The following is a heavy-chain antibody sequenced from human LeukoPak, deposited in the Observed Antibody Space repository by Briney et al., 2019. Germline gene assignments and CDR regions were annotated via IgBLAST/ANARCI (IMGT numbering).Heavy chain of an antibody. D-gene: IGHD6-13*01. CDR1: GYSISSSNW. J-gene: IGHJ4*02. Sequence: PSETLSLTCAVSGYSISSSNWWGWIRQPPGKGREWIGYIYYSGSTYYNPSLKSRVTMSVDTSKNQFSLKLSSVTAVDTAVYYCARGGSSSWRNYFDYWGQGTLVTVSS. CDR3: ARGGSSSWRNYFDY. V-gene: IGHV4-28*01. CDR2: IYYSGST.